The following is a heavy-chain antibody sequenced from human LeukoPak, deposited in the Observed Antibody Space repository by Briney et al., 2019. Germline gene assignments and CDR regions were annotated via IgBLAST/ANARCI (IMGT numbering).Heavy chain of an antibody. V-gene: IGHV1-2*02. CDR1: GYTFSNFY. CDR3: ARDPGIAVAGTLGFDY. CDR2: ISPKSGGT. Sequence: ASVKVSCKASGYTFSNFYIHWVRQAPGQGLEWMGWISPKSGGTNYAQKFQGRVTMTTDTSTSTAYMELRSLRSDDTAVYYCARDPGIAVAGTLGFDYWGQGTLVTVSS. J-gene: IGHJ4*02. D-gene: IGHD6-19*01.